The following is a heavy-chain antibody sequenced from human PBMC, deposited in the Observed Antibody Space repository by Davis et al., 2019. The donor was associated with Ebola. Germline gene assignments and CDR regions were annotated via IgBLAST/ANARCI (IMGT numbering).Heavy chain of an antibody. J-gene: IGHJ4*02. CDR2: IYYSGST. Sequence: MPSETLSLTCTVSGGSVSSGSYYWTWIRQPPEKGLEWVGYIYYSGSTNYNPSLKSRVTISIDTSKNQFSLKLSSVTAADTAVYYCARHGYSYGGTSDYWGQGTLVTVSS. CDR1: GGSVSSGSYY. D-gene: IGHD5-18*01. V-gene: IGHV4-61*01. CDR3: ARHGYSYGGTSDY.